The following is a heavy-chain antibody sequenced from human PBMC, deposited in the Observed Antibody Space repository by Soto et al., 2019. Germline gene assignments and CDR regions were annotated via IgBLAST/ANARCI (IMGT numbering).Heavy chain of an antibody. CDR3: SRVDPGETSPFDH. CDR2: INPFDGSR. J-gene: IGHJ4*02. CDR1: GYIFTSYY. Sequence: QVELVQSGAEVKKPGASVKVSCKASGYIFTSYYLHWVRQAPGQGLEWMGWINPFDGSRMFAQSFQGIVTFTRDTSTSTVYMELSGLRSDDTAVYYCSRVDPGETSPFDHWGQGTPVTVSS. V-gene: IGHV1-46*03. D-gene: IGHD3-10*01.